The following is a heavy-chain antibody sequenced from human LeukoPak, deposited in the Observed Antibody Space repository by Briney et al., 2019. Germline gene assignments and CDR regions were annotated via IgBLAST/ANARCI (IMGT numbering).Heavy chain of an antibody. Sequence: GASVKVSCKASGYTFTSYYMHWVRQAPGQGLEWMGWINPNSGGTNYAQKFQGRVTMTRDTSISTAYMELSRLRSDDTAVYYCARDRKVTGTTWFDPWGQGTLVTVSS. CDR2: INPNSGGT. CDR3: ARDRKVTGTTWFDP. CDR1: GYTFTSYY. J-gene: IGHJ5*02. D-gene: IGHD1-7*01. V-gene: IGHV1-2*02.